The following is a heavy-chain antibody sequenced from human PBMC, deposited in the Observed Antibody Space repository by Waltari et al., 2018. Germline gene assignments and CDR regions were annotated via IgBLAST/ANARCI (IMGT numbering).Heavy chain of an antibody. CDR1: GGSISSGSYY. CDR2: ISYSGFT. D-gene: IGHD6-19*01. Sequence: QVQLQESGPGLVKPSQTLSLTCTVSGGSISSGSYYWSWIRQPPGRGLEWIGYISYSGFTNYTPSLKSRVTMSVDTSKNQFSLKVSSVTAADTAVYYCARGRRSGWYHPFGYRGQGTLVTVSS. V-gene: IGHV4-61*01. J-gene: IGHJ4*02. CDR3: ARGRRSGWYHPFGY.